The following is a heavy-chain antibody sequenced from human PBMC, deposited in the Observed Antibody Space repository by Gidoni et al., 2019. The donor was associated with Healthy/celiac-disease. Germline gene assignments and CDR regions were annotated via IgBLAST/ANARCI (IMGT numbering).Heavy chain of an antibody. D-gene: IGHD6-19*01. CDR2: IRSKDYGGTT. J-gene: IGHJ4*02. CDR3: TGGVIAVAVYPPGW. Sequence: EVQLVESGGGLVMPGRYLSLSCTASGFTFGDYAMSWFRHAPGKGLEWVGFIRSKDYGGTTEYAADVKGRFIISRDDSKSIAYLQMNSLKTEDTAVYYCTGGVIAVAVYPPGWWGQGTLVTVSS. V-gene: IGHV3-49*05. CDR1: GFTFGDYA.